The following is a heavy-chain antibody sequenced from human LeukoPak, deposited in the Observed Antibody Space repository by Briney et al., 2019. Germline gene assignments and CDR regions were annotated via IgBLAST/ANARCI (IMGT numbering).Heavy chain of an antibody. CDR3: ARADSYGPYFDY. V-gene: IGHV3-11*01. CDR1: GFTFSDYY. CDR2: ISSSGSTI. J-gene: IGHJ4*02. D-gene: IGHD5-18*01. Sequence: GGSLRLSCAASGFTFSDYYMSWIRQAPGTGLEWVSYISSSGSTIYYADSVKGRFTISRDNAKNSLYLQMNSLRAEDTAVYYCARADSYGPYFDYWGQGTLVTVSS.